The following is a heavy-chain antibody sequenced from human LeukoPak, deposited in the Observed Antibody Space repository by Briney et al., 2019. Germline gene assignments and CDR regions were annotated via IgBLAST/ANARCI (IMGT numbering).Heavy chain of an antibody. CDR1: GFTFSNYP. D-gene: IGHD6-13*01. CDR2: ISGSGATT. Sequence: PGESLRLSCAASGFTFSNYPMNWVHQAPGKGREWVSTISGSGATTYCADSVEGRFTISRDNAKNTLSLQMNSLRAEDTAVYYCARDRSISAAGDTYWGQGTLVTVSS. CDR3: ARDRSISAAGDTY. J-gene: IGHJ4*02. V-gene: IGHV3-23*01.